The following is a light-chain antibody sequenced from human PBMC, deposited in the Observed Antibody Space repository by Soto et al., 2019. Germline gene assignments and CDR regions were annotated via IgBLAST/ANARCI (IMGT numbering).Light chain of an antibody. V-gene: IGKV3-15*01. CDR2: GAS. CDR3: QQSNHSPPWT. Sequence: EIVMTQSPATLSVSPGERATLSCRASQSVSSNLAWYQQKPGQAPRLLIYGASTRATGIPARFSGSGSGTEFTLTISSLQSEDLAVDYCQQSNHSPPWTFGQGTKLEIK. CDR1: QSVSSN. J-gene: IGKJ2*02.